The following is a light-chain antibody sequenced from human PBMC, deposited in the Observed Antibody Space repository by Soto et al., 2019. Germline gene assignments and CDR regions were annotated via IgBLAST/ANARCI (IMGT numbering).Light chain of an antibody. J-gene: IGLJ3*02. CDR3: QTYDYSLSSSV. CDR1: SSNIGATS. V-gene: IGLV1-40*01. Sequence: QSVLTQPPSVSGAPGQRVTISCAGSSSNIGATSVHWYQQLPGAAPKLLIYGNDNRPSGVPDRFSGSKSGTSASLAITGLQAEDEADYYCQTYDYSLSSSVFGGGTKLTVL. CDR2: GND.